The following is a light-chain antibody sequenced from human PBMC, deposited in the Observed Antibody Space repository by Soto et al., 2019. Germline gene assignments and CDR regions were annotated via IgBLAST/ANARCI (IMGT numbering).Light chain of an antibody. J-gene: IGLJ2*01. CDR1: TSNIGNYDS. Sequence: QSALTQPASVSESPGQSIAISCTGNTSNIGNYDSVSWYQQHPGKAPKLMIYDVSQRPSRVSDRFSGSKSGNTAFLTISGLQAEDEADYYCSSYTTGSTLVVFGGGTKVTVL. CDR2: DVS. V-gene: IGLV2-14*03. CDR3: SSYTTGSTLVV.